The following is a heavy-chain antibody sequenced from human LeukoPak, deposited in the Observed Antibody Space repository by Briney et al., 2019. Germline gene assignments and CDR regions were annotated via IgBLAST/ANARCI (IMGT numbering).Heavy chain of an antibody. CDR1: GYTFATSG. J-gene: IGHJ4*02. CDR3: ARAGPYNAWQSYDFWSGTTEGGYYFDY. V-gene: IGHV1-18*01. CDR2: ISAYNGNT. Sequence: ASVKVSCKTSGYTFATSGVSWVRQAPGQGLEWMGWISAYNGNTNYAQKLQGRVTMTTDTSTSTAYMELRSLRSDDTAVYYCARAGPYNAWQSYDFWSGTTEGGYYFDYWGQGTLVTVSS. D-gene: IGHD3-3*01.